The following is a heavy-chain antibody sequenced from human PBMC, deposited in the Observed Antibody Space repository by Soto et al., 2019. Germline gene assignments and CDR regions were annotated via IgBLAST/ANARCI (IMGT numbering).Heavy chain of an antibody. CDR3: GRGGDPDY. CDR1: GFTFDYYW. V-gene: IGHV3-74*01. CDR2: LQTDGSHT. Sequence: EVQLVESGGGLVQPGGSLRLSCVASGFTFDYYWMHWVRQAPGEGLMWVSRLQTDGSHTDYAHSVKGRFTISRDNAKNPLYLQRDHLGADYTAVYYCGRGGDPDYWGQGTLVTVSS. D-gene: IGHD2-21*02. J-gene: IGHJ4*02.